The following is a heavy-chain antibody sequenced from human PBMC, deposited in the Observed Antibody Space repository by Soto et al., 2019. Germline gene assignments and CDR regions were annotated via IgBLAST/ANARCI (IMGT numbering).Heavy chain of an antibody. D-gene: IGHD3-9*01. CDR2: IYYSGST. J-gene: IGHJ4*02. V-gene: IGHV4-31*03. CDR1: GGSISSGGYY. CDR3: ARGLSYYDILTGYPHIDY. Sequence: SETLSLTCTVSGGSISSGGYYWSWIRQHPGKGLEWIGYIYYSGSTYYNPSLKSRVTISVDTSKNQFSLKLSSVTAADTAVYYCARGLSYYDILTGYPHIDYWGQGTLVTVSS.